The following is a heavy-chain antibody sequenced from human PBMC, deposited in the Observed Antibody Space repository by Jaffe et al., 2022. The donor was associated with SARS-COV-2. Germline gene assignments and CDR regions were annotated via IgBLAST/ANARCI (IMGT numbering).Heavy chain of an antibody. J-gene: IGHJ5*02. CDR3: AKYLGTTRWFDP. D-gene: IGHD1-7*01. Sequence: EVQLLESGGGLVQPGGSLRLSCAASGFSFSSHVMSWVRQTPGKGLEWVSTIGANTYYADSVKGRFTISRDNSMNTLYLQMNSLRAEDTATYYCAKYLGTTRWFDPWGQGTLVTVSS. CDR2: IGANT. V-gene: IGHV3-23*01. CDR1: GFSFSSHV.